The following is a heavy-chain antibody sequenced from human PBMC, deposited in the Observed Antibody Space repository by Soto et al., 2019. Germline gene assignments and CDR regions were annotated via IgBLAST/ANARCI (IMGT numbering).Heavy chain of an antibody. D-gene: IGHD3-16*01. J-gene: IGHJ4*02. V-gene: IGHV3-72*01. CDR1: GFTFNDHY. CDR3: AVWIEGACY. Sequence: HLVASGGGLVQPGGSLRLSCAASGFTFNDHYMDWVRQAPGKGLEWVARSKKRGQGFTIEYAPSLKGRFTISRDDSAYSLYLQMNSLETDGTAVYYCAVWIEGACYWGRGILVIVSS. CDR2: SKKRGQGFTI.